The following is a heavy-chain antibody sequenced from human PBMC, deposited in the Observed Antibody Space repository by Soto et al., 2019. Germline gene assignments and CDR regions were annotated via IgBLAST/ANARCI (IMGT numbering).Heavy chain of an antibody. CDR2: INHSGST. V-gene: IGHV4-34*01. J-gene: IGHJ4*02. CDR3: AGGHYYGSGSYYY. D-gene: IGHD3-10*01. CDR1: GGSFSGYY. Sequence: SETLSLTCAVYGGSFSGYYWSWIRQPPGKGLEWIGEINHSGSTNYNPSLKSRVTISVDTSKNQFSLKLSSVTAADTAVYYCAGGHYYGSGSYYYWGQGTLVTVSS.